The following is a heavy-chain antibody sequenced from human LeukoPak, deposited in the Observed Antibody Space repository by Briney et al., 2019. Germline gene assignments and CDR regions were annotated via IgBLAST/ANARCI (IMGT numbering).Heavy chain of an antibody. CDR1: GYTFTGYY. V-gene: IGHV1-2*06. CDR2: INPNSGGT. J-gene: IGHJ4*02. D-gene: IGHD3-22*01. CDR3: ARANHQYYYDSSGYYPTPTFDY. Sequence: ASVKVSCKASGYTFTGYYMHWVRQAPGQGLEWMGRINPNSGGTNYAQKFQGRVTMTRDTSISTAYMELSRLRSDDTAVYYCARANHQYYYDSSGYYPTPTFDYWGQGTLVTVSS.